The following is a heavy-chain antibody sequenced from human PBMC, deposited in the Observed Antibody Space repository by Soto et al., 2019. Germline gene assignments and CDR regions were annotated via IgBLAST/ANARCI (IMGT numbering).Heavy chain of an antibody. Sequence: EVQLVESGGGLIQPGGSLRLSCAASGFLFNTYSMNWVRQAPGKGLEWVSYISGSSQTIFYADSVRGRFTISRDNANNSTYLQMVSLRDEDTAVYYCARTLSWRRGPFETWGQGTLVTVSS. CDR3: ARTLSWRRGPFET. D-gene: IGHD2-15*01. J-gene: IGHJ5*02. CDR1: GFLFNTYS. V-gene: IGHV3-48*02. CDR2: ISGSSQTI.